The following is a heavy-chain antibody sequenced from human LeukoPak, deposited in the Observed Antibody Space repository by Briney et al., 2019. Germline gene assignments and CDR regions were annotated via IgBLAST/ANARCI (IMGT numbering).Heavy chain of an antibody. J-gene: IGHJ3*02. CDR3: ARGPLGLRSAFDI. V-gene: IGHV4-4*02. D-gene: IGHD5-12*01. CDR2: IYHSGST. Sequence: PSETLSLTCAVSGGSFSSGNWWSWVRQPPGKGLEWIGEIYHSGSTNYNPSLKSRVTISVDKSKRQLSLNMTSVTAADTAVYFCARGPLGLRSAFDIWGQGTMVTVSS. CDR1: GGSFSSGNW.